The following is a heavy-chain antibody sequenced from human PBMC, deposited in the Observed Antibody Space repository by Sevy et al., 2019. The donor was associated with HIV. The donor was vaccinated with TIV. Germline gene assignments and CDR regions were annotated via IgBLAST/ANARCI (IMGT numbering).Heavy chain of an antibody. V-gene: IGHV3-7*01. CDR1: GLTFSSYW. CDR3: ATILPAGVPAEYFQH. CDR2: INQGGSQE. J-gene: IGHJ1*01. D-gene: IGHD2-2*01. Sequence: GGSLKLSCAASGLTFSSYWMTWVRQAPGKGLEWVANINQGGSQEYYVDSVKGRFTISRDNAKNSLYLQINSLRAEDTAVYYDATILPAGVPAEYFQHWGQGTLVTVSS.